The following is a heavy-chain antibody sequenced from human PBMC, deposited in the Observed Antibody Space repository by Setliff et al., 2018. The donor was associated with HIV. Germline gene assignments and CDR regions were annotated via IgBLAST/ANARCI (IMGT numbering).Heavy chain of an antibody. D-gene: IGHD5-12*01. CDR3: GXGPLYGYDRGYFDY. CDR1: GGVFRTYG. Sequence: SVKVXXXASGGVFRTYGMHWVRQAPGQGFEWVGGIIPVASIPNYXXXFQDXVTXXXDESTXTVYMEMRSLTXXXXARYYXGXGPLYGYDRGYFDYXXXGTLVTVSS. V-gene: IGHV1-69*01. J-gene: IGHJ4*02. CDR2: IIPVASIP.